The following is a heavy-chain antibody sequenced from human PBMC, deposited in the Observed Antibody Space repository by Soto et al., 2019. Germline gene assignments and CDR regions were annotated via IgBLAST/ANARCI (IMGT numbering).Heavy chain of an antibody. D-gene: IGHD1-20*01. CDR1: GFTFSNYG. V-gene: IGHV3-30*02. J-gene: IGHJ4*02. CDR3: ANGRTNLPVFPEFEY. Sequence: GGSLRLSCTASGFTFSNYGMHWVRQAPDRGLEWVAFIEHDGSSTHYAGSARGRFTVSRDNSKNTLYLQMSSVRPEDMAVYYCANGRTNLPVFPEFEYWGQGALVTVSS. CDR2: IEHDGSST.